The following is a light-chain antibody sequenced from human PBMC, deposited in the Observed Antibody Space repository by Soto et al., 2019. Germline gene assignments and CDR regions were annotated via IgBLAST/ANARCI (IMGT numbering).Light chain of an antibody. CDR1: SSDVGGYNY. V-gene: IGLV2-8*01. J-gene: IGLJ2*01. CDR2: EVS. CDR3: SSYAGSNPL. Sequence: QSALTRPPSASGSPGQSVTISCTGTSSDVGGYNYVSWYQQHPGKAPKLMIYEVSKRPSGVPDRFSGSKSGNTASLTVSGLQAEDEADYYCSSYAGSNPLFGGGTKVTVL.